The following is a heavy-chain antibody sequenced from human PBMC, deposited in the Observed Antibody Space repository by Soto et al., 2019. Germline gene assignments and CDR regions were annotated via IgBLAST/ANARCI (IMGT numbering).Heavy chain of an antibody. D-gene: IGHD3-16*01. Sequence: EVQLVESGGGLVQPGRSLRLSCAASGFTFDDYAMHWVRQAPGKGLEWVSGISWNSGSIGYADSVKGRFTISRDNAKNSLYLQMNSLRAEDTALYYCAKDANYYDYIWGSSFDYWGPGTLVTVSS. CDR3: AKDANYYDYIWGSSFDY. V-gene: IGHV3-9*01. CDR2: ISWNSGSI. CDR1: GFTFDDYA. J-gene: IGHJ4*02.